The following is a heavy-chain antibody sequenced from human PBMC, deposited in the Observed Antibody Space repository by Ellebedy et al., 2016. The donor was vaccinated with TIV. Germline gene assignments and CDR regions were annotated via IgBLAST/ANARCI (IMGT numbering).Heavy chain of an antibody. CDR1: GFTFASSA. CDR2: IVVDSGNT. J-gene: IGHJ6*02. V-gene: IGHV1-58*01. CDR3: TAGNFLEWLLGAPTSYNYNGMDV. Sequence: AASVKVSCKASGFTFASSAVHWVRQARGQRLEWIGWIVVDSGNTNSTQKFQQRVTITRDMSTSTAYMELSSLRSEDTAEYYCTAGNFLEWLLGAPTSYNYNGMDVWGQGTTVTVSS. D-gene: IGHD3-3*01.